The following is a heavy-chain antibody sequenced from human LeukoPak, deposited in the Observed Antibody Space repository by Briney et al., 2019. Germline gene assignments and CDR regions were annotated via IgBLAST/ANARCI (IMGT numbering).Heavy chain of an antibody. J-gene: IGHJ4*02. CDR1: GFIFRSYW. CDR2: IDEHGVKT. Sequence: PGGSLRLSCAASGFIFRSYWMVWVRQAPGKGLEWVASIDEHGVKTYYAASVTGRFTISKDTAKNTLDLQMNSLRAEDTAVYYCARDVITCTRDYWGQGALVTVSS. CDR3: ARDVITCTRDY. D-gene: IGHD2/OR15-2a*01. V-gene: IGHV3-7*01.